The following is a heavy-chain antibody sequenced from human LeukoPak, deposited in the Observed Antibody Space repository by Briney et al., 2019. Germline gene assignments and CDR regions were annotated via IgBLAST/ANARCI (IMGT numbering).Heavy chain of an antibody. Sequence: GGSLRLSCAASGFTFSTYAVNWVRQAPGKGLEWVSTISGSGDSTYYADSVKGRFTISRDNSKDTLYLQMNSLRAEDTAVYYCARDRGYSYGYGYWGQGTLVTVSS. CDR2: ISGSGDST. CDR3: ARDRGYSYGYGY. J-gene: IGHJ4*02. V-gene: IGHV3-23*01. D-gene: IGHD5-18*01. CDR1: GFTFSTYA.